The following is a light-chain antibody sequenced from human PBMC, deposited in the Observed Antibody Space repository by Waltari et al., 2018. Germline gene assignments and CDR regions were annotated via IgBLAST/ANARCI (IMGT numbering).Light chain of an antibody. J-gene: IGKJ3*01. CDR2: AAS. CDR1: QTISSY. CDR3: QQKFT. V-gene: IGKV1-39*01. Sequence: DIQMTQSPSSLSASVGDRVTITCRATQTISSYLNWYQQKQGKAPKLLIYAASNLQSGVPSRFSGSGSGTELTLTISSLQPEDFATYYCQQKFTFGPGTKVDVK.